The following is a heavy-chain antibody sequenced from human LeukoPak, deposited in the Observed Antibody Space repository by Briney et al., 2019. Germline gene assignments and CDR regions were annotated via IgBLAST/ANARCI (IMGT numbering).Heavy chain of an antibody. J-gene: IGHJ4*02. CDR2: ISWNSASV. V-gene: IGHV3-9*01. CDR3: AKDYGYRSSRYDY. D-gene: IGHD6-13*01. CDR1: GFTFDDYG. Sequence: PGRSLRLSCEASGFTFDDYGMHWGPQAPGKGLEWVSTISWNSASVGYVDSVKGRFTISRDNAKKALYLQMNSLRPEDTALYYCAKDYGYRSSRYDYWGQGTLVTVSS.